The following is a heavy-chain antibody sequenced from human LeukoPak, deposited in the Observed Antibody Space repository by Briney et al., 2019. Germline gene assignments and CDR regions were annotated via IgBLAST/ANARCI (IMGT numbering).Heavy chain of an antibody. CDR3: ARMVTATAGAFDI. CDR2: VYFSGST. D-gene: IGHD2-21*02. CDR1: GGSLSNYY. J-gene: IGHJ3*02. Sequence: SETLPLTCTVSGGSLSNYYWSWIRQAPGKGLEWIGYVYFSGSTNYNPSLKSRVTISLDTSKNQFSLKLSSVTAADTAVYYCARMVTATAGAFDIWGQGTMVTVSS. V-gene: IGHV4-59*13.